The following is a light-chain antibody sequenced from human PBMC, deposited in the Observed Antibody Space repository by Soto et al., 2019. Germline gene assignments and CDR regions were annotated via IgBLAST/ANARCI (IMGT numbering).Light chain of an antibody. CDR3: QQYDSSPLT. CDR2: RAS. CDR1: QSVSSSF. J-gene: IGKJ4*01. V-gene: IGKV3-20*01. Sequence: EIVLTQSPDTLSLSPGERATLSCRASQSVSSSFLAWYQQKPGQAPRLLISRASSRATGIPDRFTGSGSGTDFTLTISRLEPEDFALYYCQQYDSSPLTFGGGAKVEIK.